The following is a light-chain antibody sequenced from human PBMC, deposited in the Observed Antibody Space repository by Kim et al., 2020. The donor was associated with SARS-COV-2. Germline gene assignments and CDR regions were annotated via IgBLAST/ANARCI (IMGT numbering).Light chain of an antibody. J-gene: IGKJ1*01. CDR3: QQYNSYSWT. CDR1: QSISSW. CDR2: DAS. V-gene: IGKV1-5*01. Sequence: DIQMTQSPSTLSASVGDRVTITCRASQSISSWLAWYQPQPGTAPKLLIYDASSLESGVPSRFIGSGSGTEFTLTISSLQTDELATYYCQQYNSYSWTFGQGTKVYIK.